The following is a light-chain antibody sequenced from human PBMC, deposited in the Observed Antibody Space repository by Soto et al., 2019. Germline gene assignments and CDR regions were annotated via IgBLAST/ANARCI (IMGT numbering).Light chain of an antibody. Sequence: DIVMTQSPDSLAVSLGERATINCKSSQSVLYNSNNKNCLAWYQQKPGQPPKLLIYWASTRESGVPDRFSGSGSATDFTLTISSLQAEDVAVYYCQQYYSTPMYTFGQGTKLEI. CDR1: QSVLYNSNNKNC. J-gene: IGKJ2*01. V-gene: IGKV4-1*01. CDR2: WAS. CDR3: QQYYSTPMYT.